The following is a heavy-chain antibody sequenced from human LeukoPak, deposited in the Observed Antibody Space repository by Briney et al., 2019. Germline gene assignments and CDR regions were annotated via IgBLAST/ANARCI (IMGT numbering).Heavy chain of an antibody. CDR3: TRDNDILTGCPTNDY. J-gene: IGHJ4*02. D-gene: IGHD3-9*01. V-gene: IGHV3-49*04. CDR2: IRSRAYGGTT. CDR1: GFTFGDYA. Sequence: PGGSLRLSCTASGFTFGDYAMNWVRPAPGKGLEWVSFIRSRAYGGTTEYAASVKGRFTISRDDSKSIAYLQMNSLKTEDTAVYYCTRDNDILTGCPTNDYWGQGTLVTVSS.